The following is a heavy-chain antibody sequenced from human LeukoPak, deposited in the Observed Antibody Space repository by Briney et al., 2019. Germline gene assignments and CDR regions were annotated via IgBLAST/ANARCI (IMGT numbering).Heavy chain of an antibody. CDR1: GYTFTSHA. CDR2: INGATGNT. CDR3: ARSEYDYVWGSYPTTFDY. Sequence: ASVKFSCKASGYTFTSHALHWVRQAPGESLEWMAWINGATGNTEYSQKFQARVTITRDTSASTAYMELSSLRSEDTAVYYCARSEYDYVWGSYPTTFDYWGQGTLVTVSS. D-gene: IGHD3-16*02. J-gene: IGHJ4*02. V-gene: IGHV1-3*01.